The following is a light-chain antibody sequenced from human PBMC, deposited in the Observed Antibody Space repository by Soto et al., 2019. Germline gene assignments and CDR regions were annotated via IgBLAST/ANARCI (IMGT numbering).Light chain of an antibody. CDR2: AAT. J-gene: IGKJ4*01. CDR1: ESINNN. CDR3: QQHHKWPLT. Sequence: EIVMTQSPATLSVSPGEGATLSCTASESINNNLAWYQQKPGQAPRLLIYAATTRATGFPARFSGSGSGTGFTLTISSLQSEDFAVYYCQQHHKWPLTFGGGTKVDI. V-gene: IGKV3-15*01.